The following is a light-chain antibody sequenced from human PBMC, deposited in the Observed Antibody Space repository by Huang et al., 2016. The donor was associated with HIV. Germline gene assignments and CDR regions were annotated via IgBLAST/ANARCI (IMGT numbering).Light chain of an antibody. CDR2: WAS. J-gene: IGKJ1*01. Sequence: DIIMTQSPDSLAVSLGERATLNCRSSQSVYSSSTSKDYMAWFKQKPGQPPRLLLFWASTREAGVPDRFTGSGSGTHFTLTIAILEAEDAAIYYCQQYYSSPQTFGQGTRVEVK. V-gene: IGKV4-1*01. CDR3: QQYYSSPQT. CDR1: QSVYSSSTSKDY.